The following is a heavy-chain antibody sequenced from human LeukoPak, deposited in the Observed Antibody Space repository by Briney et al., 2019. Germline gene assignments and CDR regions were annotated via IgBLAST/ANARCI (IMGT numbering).Heavy chain of an antibody. D-gene: IGHD3-22*01. CDR1: GITLSNYG. CDR2: ISGSGGGT. J-gene: IGHJ4*02. CDR3: ARESNSGYYLSY. V-gene: IGHV3-23*01. Sequence: PGGSLRLSCAVSGITLSNYGMSWVRQAPGKGLEWVAGISGSGGGTNYADSVKDRFTISRDNPKNTLYLQMNSLRAEDTAVYYCARESNSGYYLSYWGQGTLVTVSS.